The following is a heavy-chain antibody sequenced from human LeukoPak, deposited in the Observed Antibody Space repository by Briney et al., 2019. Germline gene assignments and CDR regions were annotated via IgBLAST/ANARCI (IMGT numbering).Heavy chain of an antibody. CDR1: GFTFRNYA. V-gene: IGHV3-23*01. J-gene: IGHJ4*02. Sequence: GGSLRLSCAASGFTFRNYAMSWVRQIPGKGLEWVSGISAGGSRTYYSDSVKGRFTISRDNSKNTLYLQMSSLRAEDTAVYYCARHMERWRQFTHSLDYWGQGTLVTVSS. CDR2: ISAGGSRT. D-gene: IGHD5-24*01. CDR3: ARHMERWRQFTHSLDY.